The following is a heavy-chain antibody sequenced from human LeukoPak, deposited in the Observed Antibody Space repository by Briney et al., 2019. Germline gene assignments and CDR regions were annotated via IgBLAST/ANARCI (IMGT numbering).Heavy chain of an antibody. CDR3: ARGGYSGSYYDY. CDR2: INHSGST. J-gene: IGHJ4*02. V-gene: IGHV4-34*01. CDR1: GGSFSGYY. D-gene: IGHD1-26*01. Sequence: PSETLSLTCAVYGGSFSGYYWSWIRQPPGKGLEWIGEINHSGSTDYNPSLKSRVTISVDTSKNQFSLKLSSVTAADTAVYYCARGGYSGSYYDYWGQGTLVTVSS.